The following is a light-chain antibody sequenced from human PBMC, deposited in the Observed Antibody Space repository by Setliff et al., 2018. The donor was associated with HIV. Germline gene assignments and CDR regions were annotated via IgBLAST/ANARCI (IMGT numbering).Light chain of an antibody. J-gene: IGLJ1*01. V-gene: IGLV2-23*02. CDR3: CSYAGSSALYV. CDR2: DVS. Sequence: QSALTQPASVSGSPGQSITISCTGTSSDVGGYNYVSWYQQHPGKAPKLMIYDVSKRPSGVSNRFSGSKSGNTASLTISGLQAEDEADYYCCSYAGSSALYVFGTGTKGTVL. CDR1: SSDVGGYNY.